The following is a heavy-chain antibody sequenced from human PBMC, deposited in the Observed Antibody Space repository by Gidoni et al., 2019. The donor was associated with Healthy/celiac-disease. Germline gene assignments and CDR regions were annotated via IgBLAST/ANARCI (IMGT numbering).Heavy chain of an antibody. CDR3: ARDKLAARPGWFDP. D-gene: IGHD6-6*01. Sequence: QVQLVESGGGVVQPGRSLRLSCAASGFTFSSYGMHWVRQAPGKGLEWVAVIWYDGSNKYYADSVKGRFTISRDNSKNTLYLQMNSLRAEDTAVYYCARDKLAARPGWFDPWGQGTLVTVSS. CDR1: GFTFSSYG. CDR2: IWYDGSNK. J-gene: IGHJ5*02. V-gene: IGHV3-33*08.